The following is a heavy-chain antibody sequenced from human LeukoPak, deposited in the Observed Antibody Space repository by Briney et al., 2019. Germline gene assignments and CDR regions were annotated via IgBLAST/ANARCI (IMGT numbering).Heavy chain of an antibody. CDR3: ARGRIAVAGTGYYMDA. Sequence: SETLSLTCAVYGGSFSGYYWSWIRQPPGKGLEWIGEINHSGSTNYNPSLKSRVTISVDTSKNQFSLKLSSVTAADTAVYYCARGRIAVAGTGYYMDAWGKGTTVTVSS. V-gene: IGHV4-34*01. D-gene: IGHD6-19*01. CDR2: INHSGST. J-gene: IGHJ6*03. CDR1: GGSFSGYY.